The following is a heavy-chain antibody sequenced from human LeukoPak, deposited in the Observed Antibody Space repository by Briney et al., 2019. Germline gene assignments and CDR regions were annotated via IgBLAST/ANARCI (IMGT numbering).Heavy chain of an antibody. Sequence: GGSLGLSCAASGFTFSSYWMSWVRQAPGKGLEWVANIKQDGSEKYYVDSVKGRFTISRDNAKNSLYLQMNSLRAEDTAVYYCARVGYSSSWYLIDYWGQGTLVTVSS. CDR1: GFTFSSYW. V-gene: IGHV3-7*01. J-gene: IGHJ4*02. CDR2: IKQDGSEK. CDR3: ARVGYSSSWYLIDY. D-gene: IGHD6-13*01.